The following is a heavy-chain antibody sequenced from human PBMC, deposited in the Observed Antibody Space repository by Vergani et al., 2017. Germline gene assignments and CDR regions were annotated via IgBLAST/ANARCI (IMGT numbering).Heavy chain of an antibody. V-gene: IGHV4-39*01. J-gene: IGHJ5*02. CDR1: GGSVTSTSYH. Sequence: QAQLQESGPGLVKPSETLSLTCDVSGGSVTSTSYHWAWIRLPPGKGLEWIGSLYNPGKTYYNSSLESRLSLSVDTSTNQFFMRLNSVTAADTAVYYCARGLTDYDSGWYSPGWFDPWGQGITAIVSS. D-gene: IGHD6-19*01. CDR2: LYNPGKT. CDR3: ARGLTDYDSGWYSPGWFDP.